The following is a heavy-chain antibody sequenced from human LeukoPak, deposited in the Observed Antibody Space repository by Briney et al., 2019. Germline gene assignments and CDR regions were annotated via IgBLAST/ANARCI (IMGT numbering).Heavy chain of an antibody. D-gene: IGHD2-21*01. CDR1: GFTFSSYS. CDR2: ISSSSNI. V-gene: IGHV3-48*02. Sequence: GGSLRLSCAASGFTFSSYSMNWVRQAPGKGLEWVSYISSSSNIYYADSVKGRFTISRDNAKNSLYLQMNSLRDEDTAVYYCARADSSSVYSHYWGQGTLVTVSS. J-gene: IGHJ4*02. CDR3: ARADSSSVYSHY.